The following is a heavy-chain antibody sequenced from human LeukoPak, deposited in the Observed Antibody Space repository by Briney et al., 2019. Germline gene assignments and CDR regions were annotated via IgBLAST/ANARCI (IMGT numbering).Heavy chain of an antibody. CDR1: GGSISSGDYY. J-gene: IGHJ4*02. V-gene: IGHV4-61*02. D-gene: IGHD6-13*01. Sequence: SQTLSLTCTVSGGSISSGDYYWSWIRQPAGKGLEWDGRINPSGSTNYNPSLKSRLTISVDTSKDQFSLKLSSVTAADTAVYYCARGGNSWTYYFDYWGQGSLVTVSS. CDR2: INPSGST. CDR3: ARGGNSWTYYFDY.